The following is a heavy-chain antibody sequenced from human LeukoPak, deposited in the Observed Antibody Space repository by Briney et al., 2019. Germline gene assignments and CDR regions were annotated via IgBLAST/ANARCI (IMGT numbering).Heavy chain of an antibody. J-gene: IGHJ4*02. CDR1: GGSISSGGYY. V-gene: IGHV4-30-2*01. CDR3: ARGPVRGPTGDY. CDR2: IYHSGST. Sequence: SQTLSLTCTVSGGSISSGGYYWSWIRQPPGKGLEWIGYIYHSGSTYYNPSLKSRVTISVDRSKNQFSLKLSSVTAADTAVYYCARGPVRGPTGDYWGQGTLVTVSS. D-gene: IGHD2-8*02.